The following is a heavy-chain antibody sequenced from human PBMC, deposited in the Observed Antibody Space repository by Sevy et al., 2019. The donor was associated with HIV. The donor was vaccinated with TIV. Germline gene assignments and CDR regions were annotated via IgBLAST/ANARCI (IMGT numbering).Heavy chain of an antibody. V-gene: IGHV3-7*01. D-gene: IGHD2-15*01. Sequence: GGSLRLSCAASGFTFNMYWMTWVRQAPGKGLEWVANIKEDGSERNYLDSVKGGFTISRGNAKETLYLQINGLRAEDTAVYYGARHCSGGSCYSLLPRNYYGMDVWGQGTTVTVSS. J-gene: IGHJ6*02. CDR3: ARHCSGGSCYSLLPRNYYGMDV. CDR1: GFTFNMYW. CDR2: IKEDGSER.